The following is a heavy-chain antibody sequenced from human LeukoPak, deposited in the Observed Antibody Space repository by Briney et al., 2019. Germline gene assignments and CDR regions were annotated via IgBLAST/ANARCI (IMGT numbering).Heavy chain of an antibody. V-gene: IGHV4-34*01. CDR1: GGSFSGYY. Sequence: SETLSLTCAVYGGSFSGYYWSWIRQPPGKGLEWIGEINHSGSTNYNPSLKSRVTISVDTSKNQFSLKLSSVTAADTAVYYCARNLQSTGYSSGWYSRYYYYYMDVWGKGTTVTVSS. D-gene: IGHD6-19*01. CDR2: INHSGST. CDR3: ARNLQSTGYSSGWYSRYYYYYMDV. J-gene: IGHJ6*03.